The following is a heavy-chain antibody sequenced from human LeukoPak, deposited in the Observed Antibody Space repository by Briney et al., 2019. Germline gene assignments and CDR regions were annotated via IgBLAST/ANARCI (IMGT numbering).Heavy chain of an antibody. CDR3: ARGDSRLPFDY. D-gene: IGHD3-22*01. J-gene: IGHJ4*02. CDR2: IYYSGST. V-gene: IGHV4-39*07. Sequence: KSSETLSLTCTVSGGSISSSSYHWGWIRQPPGKGLEWIGSIYYSGSTYYNPSLKSRVTISVDTSKNQFSLKLSSVTAEDTAVYYCARGDSRLPFDYWGQGTLVTVSS. CDR1: GGSISSSSYH.